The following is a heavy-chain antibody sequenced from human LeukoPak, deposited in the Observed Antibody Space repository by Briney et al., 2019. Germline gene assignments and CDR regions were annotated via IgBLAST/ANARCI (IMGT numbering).Heavy chain of an antibody. CDR2: IYPRDGST. CDR3: ARDQEGFDY. CDR1: GYTFTINY. V-gene: IGHV1-46*01. J-gene: IGHJ4*02. Sequence: ASVTVSFKASGYTFTINYIHWVRQAPGRGLEWMGMIYPRDGSTSYAQKFQGRVTVTRDTSTSKVHMELSGLRPEDTAVYYCARDQEGFDYWGQGTLVTVSS.